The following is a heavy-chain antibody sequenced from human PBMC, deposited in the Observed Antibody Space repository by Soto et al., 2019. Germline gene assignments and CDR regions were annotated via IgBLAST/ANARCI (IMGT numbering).Heavy chain of an antibody. J-gene: IGHJ6*02. V-gene: IGHV5-51*01. CDR3: ARRERCSRGSCYSGSRYYYYYGMDV. Sequence: GESLKISCKGSGYSFTSYWIGWVRQMPGKGLEWMGIIYPGDSDTRYSPSFQGQVTISADKSISTAYPQWSSLKASDTAMYYCARRERCSRGSCYSGSRYYYYYGMDVWGQGTTDTVSS. CDR2: IYPGDSDT. D-gene: IGHD2-15*01. CDR1: GYSFTSYW.